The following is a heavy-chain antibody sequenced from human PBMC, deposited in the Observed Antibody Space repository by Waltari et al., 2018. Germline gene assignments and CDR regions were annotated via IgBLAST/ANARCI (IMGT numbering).Heavy chain of an antibody. CDR2: MNSGGDTT. J-gene: IGHJ4*02. V-gene: IGHV1-46*01. Sequence: QVQLVQSGAELKKPGASVKLSCKASGYTFTSYYRQWGRQAPGQGREWMGVMNSGGDTTIYAQKFQGRVTMTRDTSTSTVYMELSSLRSEDTAVYYCARLGITMTPDYWGQGTLVTVSS. CDR3: ARLGITMTPDY. CDR1: GYTFTSYY.